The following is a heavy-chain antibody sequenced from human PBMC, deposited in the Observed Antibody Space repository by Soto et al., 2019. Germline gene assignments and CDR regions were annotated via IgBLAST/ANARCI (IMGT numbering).Heavy chain of an antibody. V-gene: IGHV3-7*01. CDR2: IKQDGSEK. CDR3: ARDMGGATNSYYGMDF. CDR1: GFTFSSYW. Sequence: PGGSLRLSCAASGFTFSSYWMSWVRQAPGKGLEWVANIKQDGSEKYYVDSVKGRFTISRDNAKNSPYLQMNSLRAEDTAVYYCARDMGGATNSYYGMDFWGQGNTFAVSS. D-gene: IGHD1-26*01. J-gene: IGHJ6*02.